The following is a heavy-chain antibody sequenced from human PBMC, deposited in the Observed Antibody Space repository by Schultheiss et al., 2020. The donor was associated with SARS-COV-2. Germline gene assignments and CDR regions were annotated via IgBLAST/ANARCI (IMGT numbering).Heavy chain of an antibody. Sequence: SQTLSLTCTVSGGSISSYYWSWIRQPPGKGLEWIGYIYYSGSTNYNPSLKSRVTISVDTSKNQFSLKLSSVTAADTAVYYCASRSGYSSGWSFDYWGQGTLVTVSS. CDR1: GGSISSYY. V-gene: IGHV4-59*08. CDR3: ASRSGYSSGWSFDY. CDR2: IYYSGST. D-gene: IGHD6-19*01. J-gene: IGHJ4*02.